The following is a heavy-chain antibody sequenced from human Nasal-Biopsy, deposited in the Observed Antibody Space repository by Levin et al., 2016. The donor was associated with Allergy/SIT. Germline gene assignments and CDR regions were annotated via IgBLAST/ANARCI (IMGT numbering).Heavy chain of an antibody. CDR3: AHRVEYNGNWNEASFDY. CDR2: IYWDDDK. J-gene: IGHJ4*02. V-gene: IGHV2-5*02. CDR1: GFSISTSQVG. D-gene: IGHD1-1*01. Sequence: SGPTLVKPTQTLTLTCSFSGFSISTSQVGVGWIRQPPGKTLEWLVLIYWDDDKRYSPSLKNRLTITKDTSKNQVVLTMTNMEPVDTATYYCAHRVEYNGNWNEASFDYWGQGTLVTVSS.